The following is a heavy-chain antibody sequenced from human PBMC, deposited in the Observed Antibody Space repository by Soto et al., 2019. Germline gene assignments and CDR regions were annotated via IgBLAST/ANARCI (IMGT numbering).Heavy chain of an antibody. D-gene: IGHD3-16*01. CDR2: ISYDGSNK. CDR3: AKAISGGSHDAFDI. J-gene: IGHJ3*02. Sequence: QVQLVESGGGVVQPGRSLRLSCAASGFTFSSYGMHWVRQAPGKGLEWVAVISYDGSNKYYADSVKGRFTISRDNSKNTLYLPMNSLRAEDTAGYYCAKAISGGSHDAFDIWGQGTMVTVSS. V-gene: IGHV3-30*18. CDR1: GFTFSSYG.